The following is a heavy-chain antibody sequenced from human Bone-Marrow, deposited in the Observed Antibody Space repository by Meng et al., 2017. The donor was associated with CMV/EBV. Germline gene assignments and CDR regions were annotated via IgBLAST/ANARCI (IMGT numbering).Heavy chain of an antibody. D-gene: IGHD2-15*01. V-gene: IGHV3-7*01. CDR3: ARDSSTWRNYYYYGMDV. J-gene: IGHJ6*02. CDR2: IKQDGSEK. Sequence: ETLSLTCAASGFTFSSYWMSWVRQAPGRGLEWVANIKQDGSEKHYVDSLKGRFTISRDNAMNSLYLQMNSLRAEDTATYYCARDSSTWRNYYYYGMDVWGQGTTVTVSS. CDR1: GFTFSSYW.